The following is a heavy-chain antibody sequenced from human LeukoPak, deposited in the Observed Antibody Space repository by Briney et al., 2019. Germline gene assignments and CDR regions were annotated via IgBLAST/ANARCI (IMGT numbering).Heavy chain of an antibody. CDR2: IWYDGSNK. D-gene: IGHD1-1*01. CDR1: GFTFSSYG. V-gene: IGHV3-33*01. J-gene: IGHJ6*02. Sequence: GRSLRLSCAAYGFTFSSYGMHWVRQAPGKGLEWVAVIWYDGSNKYYADSVKGRFNISRDNSKNTLYLQMNSLRAEDTAVYYCARDQTGNSYYYYGMDVWGQGTTVTVSS. CDR3: ARDQTGNSYYYYGMDV.